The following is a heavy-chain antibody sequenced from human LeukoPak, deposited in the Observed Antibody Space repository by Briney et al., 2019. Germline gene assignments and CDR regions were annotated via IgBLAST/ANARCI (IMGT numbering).Heavy chain of an antibody. D-gene: IGHD1-26*01. CDR3: AAPAWEWEPLRGHSYYFDY. Sequence: SETLSLTCAVYGESFSAFYWTWIRQPPGKGLEWIGEINHSGSTNYNPSLKSRVTISVDTSKNQFSLKLSSVTAADTAVYYCAAPAWEWEPLRGHSYYFDYWGQGTLVTVSS. CDR1: GESFSAFY. V-gene: IGHV4-34*01. CDR2: INHSGST. J-gene: IGHJ4*02.